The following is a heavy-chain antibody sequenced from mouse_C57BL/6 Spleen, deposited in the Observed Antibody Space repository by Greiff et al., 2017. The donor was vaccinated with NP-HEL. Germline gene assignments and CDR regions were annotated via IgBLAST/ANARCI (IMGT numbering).Heavy chain of an antibody. J-gene: IGHJ3*01. V-gene: IGHV1-82*01. Sequence: QVQLKESGPELVKPGASVKISCKASGYAFSSSWMNWVKQRPGKGLEWIGRIYPGDGDTNYNGKFKGKATLTADKSSSTAYMQLSSLTSEDSAVYFCAKSLYDGYYEFAYWGQGTLVTVSA. CDR3: AKSLYDGYYEFAY. CDR1: GYAFSSSW. CDR2: IYPGDGDT. D-gene: IGHD2-3*01.